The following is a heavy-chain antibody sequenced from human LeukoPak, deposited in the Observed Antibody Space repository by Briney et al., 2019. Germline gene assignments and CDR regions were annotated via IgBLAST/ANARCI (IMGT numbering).Heavy chain of an antibody. CDR3: ARAGSKASDSSGYYFDY. CDR2: IYSGGST. J-gene: IGHJ4*02. CDR1: GFTVSSNY. Sequence: GGSLRLSCAASGFTVSSNYMSWVRQAPGKGLEWVSVIYSGGSTYYADSAKGRFTISRDNSKNTLYLQMNSLRAEDTAVYYCARAGSKASDSSGYYFDYWGQGTLVTVSS. V-gene: IGHV3-53*01. D-gene: IGHD3-22*01.